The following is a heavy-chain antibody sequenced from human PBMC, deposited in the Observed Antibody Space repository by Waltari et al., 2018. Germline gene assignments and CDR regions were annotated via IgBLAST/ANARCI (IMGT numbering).Heavy chain of an antibody. CDR2: ISGRGGST. J-gene: IGHJ5*02. D-gene: IGHD4-17*01. Sequence: EVQLLESGGGLVQPGGSLRLSCAASGFTFSSYAMSWVPQAPGKGLEWVSAISGRGGSTYYADSVKGRFTISRDKSKNTLYLQMNSLRAEDTAVYYCAKVTPYYGDYGFDPWGQGTLVTVSS. CDR1: GFTFSSYA. CDR3: AKVTPYYGDYGFDP. V-gene: IGHV3-23*01.